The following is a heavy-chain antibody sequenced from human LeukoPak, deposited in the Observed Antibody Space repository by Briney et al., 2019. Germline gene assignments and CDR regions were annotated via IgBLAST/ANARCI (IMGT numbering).Heavy chain of an antibody. Sequence: SETLSLTCTVSGGSISSSSYYWGWIRQPPGKGLEWIGSIYYSGSTYYNPSLKSRVTISVDTSKNQFSLKLSSVTAADAAVYYCARHGANYYDSSGYESWGQGTLVTVSS. CDR3: ARHGANYYDSSGYES. J-gene: IGHJ4*02. V-gene: IGHV4-39*01. CDR2: IYYSGST. CDR1: GGSISSSSYY. D-gene: IGHD3-22*01.